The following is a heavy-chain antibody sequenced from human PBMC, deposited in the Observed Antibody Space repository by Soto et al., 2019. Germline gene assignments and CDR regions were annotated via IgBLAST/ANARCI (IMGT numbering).Heavy chain of an antibody. CDR1: DGSISNFY. CDR2: ISSSGNT. Sequence: KPSETLSLTCPVSDGSISNFYWSWIRQPPGKGLEWLGYISSSGNTNYNHSLKSRVSISVDTSKTQFSLNLTSVTAEDTAVYYCARAPMVLTRSYFDSWGQGTPVTVSS. V-gene: IGHV4-59*01. D-gene: IGHD2-8*01. CDR3: ARAPMVLTRSYFDS. J-gene: IGHJ4*02.